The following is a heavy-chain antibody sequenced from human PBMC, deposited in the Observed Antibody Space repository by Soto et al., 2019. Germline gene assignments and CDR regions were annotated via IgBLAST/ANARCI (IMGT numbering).Heavy chain of an antibody. CDR2: INHSGST. CDR3: ARVGYCSGGSCYSGFDY. V-gene: IGHV4-34*01. Sequence: SETLSLTCAVYGVSFSGYYWSWIRQPPGKGLEWIGEINHSGSTNYNPSLKSRVTISVDTSKNQFSLKLSSVTAADTAVYYCARVGYCSGGSCYSGFDYWGQGTLVTVSS. CDR1: GVSFSGYY. D-gene: IGHD2-15*01. J-gene: IGHJ4*02.